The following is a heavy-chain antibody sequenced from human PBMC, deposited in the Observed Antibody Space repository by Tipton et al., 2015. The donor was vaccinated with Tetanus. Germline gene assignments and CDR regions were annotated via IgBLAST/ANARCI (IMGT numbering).Heavy chain of an antibody. D-gene: IGHD2-8*01. CDR3: ARAHCTDGVCNFDF. J-gene: IGHJ4*02. CDR2: IYPGDSDT. Sequence: QLVQSGGEVTKPGESLKISCKGSGYIFTNYWIGWVRQKPGKGLEWMGIIYPGDSDTRYSPSSQGQVTISVDKSINTAYLQWSSLKASDTSVFYCARAHCTDGVCNFDFWGQGALVTVAS. CDR1: GYIFTNYW. V-gene: IGHV5-51*01.